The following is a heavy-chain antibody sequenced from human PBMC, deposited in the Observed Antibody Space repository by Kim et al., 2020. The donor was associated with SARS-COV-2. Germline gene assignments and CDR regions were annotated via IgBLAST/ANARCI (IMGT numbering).Heavy chain of an antibody. J-gene: IGHJ4*02. V-gene: IGHV1-3*01. D-gene: IGHD4-4*01. CDR3: ARDMNPTVYDY. CDR2: VNAANDET. CDR1: GYTFKSYP. Sequence: SVKVSCKASGYTFKSYPIHWVRQAPGQRLEWMGWVNAANDETKYSQKFQGRVTITRDTSANTAYMDLRSLTFEDTAIYYCARDMNPTVYDYWGQGTLVTVSS.